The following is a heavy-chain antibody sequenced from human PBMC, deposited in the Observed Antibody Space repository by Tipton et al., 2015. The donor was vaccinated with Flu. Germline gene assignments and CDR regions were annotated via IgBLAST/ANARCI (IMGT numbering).Heavy chain of an antibody. Sequence: QLVQSGGGLIQPGGSLRLSCAASGFTFSSYEMNWVRQAPGKGLEWLSYISSSGSTISYADSVRGRFTISRDNSNNKLYLQMNTLRPGDTAVYYCARGVDCSSTSCYDRFDAFDIWGQGTMVNVSS. D-gene: IGHD2-2*01. J-gene: IGHJ3*02. CDR1: GFTFSSYE. CDR3: ARGVDCSSTSCYDRFDAFDI. V-gene: IGHV3-48*03. CDR2: ISSSGSTI.